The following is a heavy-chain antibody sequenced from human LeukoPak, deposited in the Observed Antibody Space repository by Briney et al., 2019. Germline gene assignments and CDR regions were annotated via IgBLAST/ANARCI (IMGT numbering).Heavy chain of an antibody. CDR3: ARDSLGWSFDY. CDR2: IYHSGST. D-gene: IGHD6-19*01. CDR1: GGSISSGGYS. J-gene: IGHJ4*02. V-gene: IGHV4-30-2*01. Sequence: SETLSLTCAVSGGSISSGGYSWSWIRQPPGKGLEWIGYIYHSGSTNYNPSLKSRVTISVDKSKNQFSLKLSSVTAADTAVYYCARDSLGWSFDYWGQGTLVTVSS.